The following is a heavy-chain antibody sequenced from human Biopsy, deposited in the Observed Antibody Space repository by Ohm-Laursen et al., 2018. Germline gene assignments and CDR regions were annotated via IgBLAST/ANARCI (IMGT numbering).Heavy chain of an antibody. CDR1: GGSFKNYA. CDR3: AFIVEPIATGEKDYYHYFGLDV. V-gene: IGHV1-69*06. D-gene: IGHD2-21*01. CDR2: IIPMFPTT. Sequence: ASVKVSCKASGGSFKNYAVNWVRQAPGQGLEWVGGIIPMFPTTNYAQKFQGRVTITADKFRSTAYMEMNSLSSVDTAIYYCAFIVEPIATGEKDYYHYFGLDVWGQGTTVSVSS. J-gene: IGHJ6*02.